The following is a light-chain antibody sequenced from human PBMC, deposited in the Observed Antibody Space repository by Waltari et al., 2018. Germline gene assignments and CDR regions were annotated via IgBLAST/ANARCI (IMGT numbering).Light chain of an antibody. V-gene: IGKV2-30*02. Sequence: DVVLTQSPLSLSVTLGQPASISCRSSESLAHCDGNTHMTWFHQRPGQSPRRLIYKVSKRDSGVPDRFSGSGSGTDFTLTIVRVEAEDVGIYYCMQGSRWPPWTFGQGTRVEI. CDR3: MQGSRWPPWT. J-gene: IGKJ1*01. CDR2: KVS. CDR1: ESLAHCDGNTH.